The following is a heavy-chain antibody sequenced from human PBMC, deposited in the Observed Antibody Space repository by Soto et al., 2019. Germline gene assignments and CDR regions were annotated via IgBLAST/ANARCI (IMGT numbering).Heavy chain of an antibody. CDR1: GGTFSSYA. CDR2: IIPIFGTA. Sequence: QVQLVQSGAEVKKPGSSVKVSCKASGGTFSSYAISWVRQAPGQGLEWMGGIIPIFGTANYAQKFQGRVTIPADESTSTAYMELSSLRSEDKAVYYCARAGYCSSTSGYTTRYYYYGMDVWGQGTTVTVSS. V-gene: IGHV1-69*01. J-gene: IGHJ6*02. CDR3: ARAGYCSSTSGYTTRYYYYGMDV. D-gene: IGHD2-2*02.